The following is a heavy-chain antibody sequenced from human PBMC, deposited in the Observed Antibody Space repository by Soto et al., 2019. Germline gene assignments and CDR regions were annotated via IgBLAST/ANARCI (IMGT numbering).Heavy chain of an antibody. CDR2: LIPIFGTT. J-gene: IGHJ5*02. CDR3: ARMDSLGSLNWFDP. D-gene: IGHD2-2*03. CDR1: GGTFSSYA. Sequence: SVKVSCNASGGTFSSYAISWVRPAPGQGLEWMGGLIPIFGTTNYAQKFQGRVTITRDISIATAYMELNSLTSEDTAIYYCARMDSLGSLNWFDPWGQGTLVTVSS. V-gene: IGHV1-69*05.